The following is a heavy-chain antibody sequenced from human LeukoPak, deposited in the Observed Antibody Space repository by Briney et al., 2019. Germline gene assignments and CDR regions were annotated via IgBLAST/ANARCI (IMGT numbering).Heavy chain of an antibody. D-gene: IGHD2-15*01. CDR3: AKSIRNCSGGSCYFAAFDY. J-gene: IGHJ4*02. V-gene: IGHV3-23*01. Sequence: GGSLRLSCAASGFTFSSYGMSWVRQAPGKGLEWVSAISGSGGSTYYADSVKGRFTISRDNSKNTLYLQMNSPRAEDTAVYYCAKSIRNCSGGSCYFAAFDYWGQGTLVTVSS. CDR1: GFTFSSYG. CDR2: ISGSGGST.